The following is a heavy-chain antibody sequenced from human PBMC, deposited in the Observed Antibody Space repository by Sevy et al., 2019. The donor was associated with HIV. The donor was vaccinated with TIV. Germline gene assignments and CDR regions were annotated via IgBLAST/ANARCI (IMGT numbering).Heavy chain of an antibody. V-gene: IGHV3-21*01. CDR1: GFTFSSYT. CDR3: ARDGGCTSTSCLLYFDY. D-gene: IGHD2-2*01. J-gene: IGHJ4*02. Sequence: GVSLRLSCAASGFTFSSYTMNWVRQAPGKGLEWVSSISSSSTYIYYADSLKGRFTISRDNAKNSVYLQMNSLRAEDTAVYYCARDGGCTSTSCLLYFDYWGQGTLVTVS. CDR2: ISSSSTYI.